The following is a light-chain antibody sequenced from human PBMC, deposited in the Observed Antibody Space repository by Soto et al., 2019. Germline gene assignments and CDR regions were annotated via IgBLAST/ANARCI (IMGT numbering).Light chain of an antibody. Sequence: QSALTQPASVSGSPGQSITTSCTGTSSDVGAYTLVSWYQQYPGKAPRLIIYEVSKRPSGIPNRFSASKSDNTASLTISGLRAEDEALYHCCSYVHSRRFVFGGGTQLTVL. CDR3: CSYVHSRRFV. CDR1: SSDVGAYTL. J-gene: IGLJ7*01. CDR2: EVS. V-gene: IGLV2-23*02.